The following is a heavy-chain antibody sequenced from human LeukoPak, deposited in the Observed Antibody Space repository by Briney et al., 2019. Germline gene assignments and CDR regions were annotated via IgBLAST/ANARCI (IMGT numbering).Heavy chain of an antibody. Sequence: SKTLSLTCAVYGGSFSGYYWSWIRQPPGKGLEWIGEINHSGSTNYNPSLKSRVTISVDTSKNQFSLKLSSVTAADTAVYYCARRSPWGSLYYFDYWGQGTLVTVSS. CDR1: GGSFSGYY. V-gene: IGHV4-34*01. J-gene: IGHJ4*02. D-gene: IGHD7-27*01. CDR2: INHSGST. CDR3: ARRSPWGSLYYFDY.